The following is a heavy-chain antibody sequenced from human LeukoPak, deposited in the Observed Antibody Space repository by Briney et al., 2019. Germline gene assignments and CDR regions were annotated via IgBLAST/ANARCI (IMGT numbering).Heavy chain of an antibody. D-gene: IGHD3-3*01. Sequence: SETLSLTCTVSGGSISSYYWSWIRQPAGKGLEWIGRIYTSGSTNYNPSLKSRVTMSVDTSKNQFSLKLSSVTAADTAVYYCARDPAPPTYYDFWSGYHSPWYFDLWGRGTLVTVSS. CDR1: GGSISSYY. V-gene: IGHV4-4*07. CDR3: ARDPAPPTYYDFWSGYHSPWYFDL. CDR2: IYTSGST. J-gene: IGHJ2*01.